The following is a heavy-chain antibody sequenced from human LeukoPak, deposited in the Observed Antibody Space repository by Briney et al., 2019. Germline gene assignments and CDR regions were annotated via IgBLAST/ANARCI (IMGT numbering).Heavy chain of an antibody. D-gene: IGHD3-10*01. J-gene: IGHJ4*02. CDR1: GFTFSTYS. Sequence: GGSLRLSCAASGFTFSTYSMNWVRQAPGKGLEWVSVIYSGGSTYYADSVKGRFTISRENSKNTLHLQMNSLRAEDTAVYYCAKDHYYYGSGIYFMHYFDYWGQGTLVTVSS. V-gene: IGHV3-66*01. CDR3: AKDHYYYGSGIYFMHYFDY. CDR2: IYSGGST.